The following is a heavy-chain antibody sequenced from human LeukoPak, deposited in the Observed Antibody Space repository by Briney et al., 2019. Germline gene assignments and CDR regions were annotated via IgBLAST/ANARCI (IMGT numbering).Heavy chain of an antibody. V-gene: IGHV4-61*02. D-gene: IGHD6-19*01. CDR1: GGSFSSGSYY. CDR3: ARHKRSGSLFDY. Sequence: PSQTLSLTCTVSGGSFSSGSYYWSWIRQPAGKGLEWIGRIYASGSTNYSPSLKGRVTISVDTSKNQFSLKLSSVTAADTAVYYCARHKRSGSLFDYWGQGTLVTVSS. J-gene: IGHJ4*02. CDR2: IYASGST.